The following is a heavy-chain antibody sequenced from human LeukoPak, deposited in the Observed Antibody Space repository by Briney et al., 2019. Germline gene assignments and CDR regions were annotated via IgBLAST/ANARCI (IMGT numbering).Heavy chain of an antibody. CDR2: IKQDGSEK. CDR3: ANTQRNYYYYGMDV. CDR1: GFTFSSYA. V-gene: IGHV3-7*03. Sequence: GGSLRLSCAASGFTFSSYAMSWVRQAPGKGLEWVANIKQDGSEKYYVDSVKGRFTISRDNAKNSLYLQMNSLRAEDTAVYYCANTQRNYYYYGMDVWGQGTTVTVSS. J-gene: IGHJ6*02.